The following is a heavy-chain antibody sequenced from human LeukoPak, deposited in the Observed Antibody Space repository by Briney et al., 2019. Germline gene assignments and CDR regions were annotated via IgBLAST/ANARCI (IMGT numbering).Heavy chain of an antibody. Sequence: GGSLRLSCAASGFTFSRFWMNWVRQAPGKGLEWVGRIRSKVKNYATAYAASVKDRFTISRDDSESTAYLQMNSLKAEDTAVYYCTAPQSGGNWFDPWGPGTQVTVSS. CDR2: IRSKVKNYAT. D-gene: IGHD3-16*01. J-gene: IGHJ5*02. CDR3: TAPQSGGNWFDP. V-gene: IGHV3-73*01. CDR1: GFTFSRFW.